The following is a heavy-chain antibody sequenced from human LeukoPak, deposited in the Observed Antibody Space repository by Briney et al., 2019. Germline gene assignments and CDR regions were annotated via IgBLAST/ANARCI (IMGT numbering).Heavy chain of an antibody. J-gene: IGHJ4*02. CDR2: IDTSGNT. V-gene: IGHV4-61*02. D-gene: IGHD6-19*01. CDR1: GGFISSGSYS. Sequence: PSETLSLTCTVSGGFISSGSYSWSWIRQPAGKGLEWIGRIDTSGNTNYNPSLKSRVTISIDTSKNQFSLKLNSVTAADTAVYFCARGDSSGWYYFDYWGQGTLVTVSS. CDR3: ARGDSSGWYYFDY.